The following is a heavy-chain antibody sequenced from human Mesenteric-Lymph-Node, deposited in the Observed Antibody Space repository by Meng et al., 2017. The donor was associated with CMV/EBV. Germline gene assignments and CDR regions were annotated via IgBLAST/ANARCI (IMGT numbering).Heavy chain of an antibody. V-gene: IGHV1-18*01. D-gene: IGHD1-26*01. CDR2: ISAYNGNT. CDR1: GYTLTSYG. J-gene: IGHJ4*02. Sequence: SVTVSCQASGYTLTSYGISWLRQAPGQGVEWMGWISAYNGNTNYAQKLQGRVTITTDTSTSTAHTELRSLRSDDTAVYYCARILGLSGSFNSARAYWGQGTLVTVSS. CDR3: ARILGLSGSFNSARAY.